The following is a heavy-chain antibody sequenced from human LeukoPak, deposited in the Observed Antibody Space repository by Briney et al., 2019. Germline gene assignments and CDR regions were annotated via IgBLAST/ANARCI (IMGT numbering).Heavy chain of an antibody. CDR1: GGSISSSSYY. J-gene: IGHJ4*02. CDR2: IYYSGST. CDR3: ATTHYDILTGYYIHFDY. V-gene: IGHV4-39*07. Sequence: SETLSLTCTVSGGSISSSSYYWGWIRQPPGKGLEGIGGIYYSGSTYYNPSLKSRVTISVDTSKNQFSLKLSSVTAADTAVYYCATTHYDILTGYYIHFDYWGQGTLVTVSS. D-gene: IGHD3-9*01.